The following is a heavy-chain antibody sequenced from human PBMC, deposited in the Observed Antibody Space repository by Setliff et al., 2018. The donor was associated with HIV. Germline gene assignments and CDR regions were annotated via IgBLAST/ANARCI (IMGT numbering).Heavy chain of an antibody. J-gene: IGHJ6*02. CDR3: ARDVEHMMDV. CDR2: MNPNSGNT. V-gene: IGHV1-8*01. Sequence: GASVKVSCKASGSTFSTYDINWVRQAPGQGPEWMGWMNPNSGNTGYAPKLQGRVTMTRNTSISTAYMELRSLRFDDTAVYYCARDVEHMMDVWGQGTTVTVSS. CDR1: GSTFSTYD.